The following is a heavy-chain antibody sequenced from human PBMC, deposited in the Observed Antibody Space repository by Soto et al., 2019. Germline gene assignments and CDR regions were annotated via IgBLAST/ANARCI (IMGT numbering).Heavy chain of an antibody. V-gene: IGHV4-4*02. Sequence: QVQLQESGPGLVKPSETLSLTCTVSSDSIAGENWWSWVRQPPGLGLEWIGAVFHTGGTNYNPSLKSRVTMEVDKSKNQFSLKLIPATAADTAVYYCARVFSSGSGWMYYFDFWGQGTLVSVSS. CDR1: SDSIAGENW. J-gene: IGHJ4*02. CDR2: VFHTGGT. CDR3: ARVFSSGSGWMYYFDF. D-gene: IGHD6-19*01.